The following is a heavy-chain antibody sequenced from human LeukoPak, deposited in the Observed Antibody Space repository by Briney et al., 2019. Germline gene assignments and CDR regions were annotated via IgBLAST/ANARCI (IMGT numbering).Heavy chain of an antibody. CDR1: GFTFRNYG. Sequence: GGSLRLSCEVSGFTFRNYGMNWVRQAPGKGLEWVAVISYDGINEYYVDSVKGRFTISRDNAKNSLYLQMNSLRAEDTAVYYCARDGAWFGESPNYYYYYMDVWGKGTTVTVSS. J-gene: IGHJ6*03. CDR2: ISYDGINE. CDR3: ARDGAWFGESPNYYYYYMDV. V-gene: IGHV3-30*03. D-gene: IGHD3-10*01.